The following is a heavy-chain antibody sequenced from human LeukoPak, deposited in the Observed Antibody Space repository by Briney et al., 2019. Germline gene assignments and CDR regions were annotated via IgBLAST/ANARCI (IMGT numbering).Heavy chain of an antibody. Sequence: SQSLSLTCAVYGGSFSVYYWSWIRQPPAKGLEWIGEINHSGSTNYNPSLTSRVTISVDTSKNQLSLKLSPVTAADTAVDYCARTGQIVVVPAATNWFDPWGQGTLVTVSS. CDR2: INHSGST. CDR3: ARTGQIVVVPAATNWFDP. D-gene: IGHD2-2*01. CDR1: GGSFSVYY. V-gene: IGHV4-34*01. J-gene: IGHJ5*02.